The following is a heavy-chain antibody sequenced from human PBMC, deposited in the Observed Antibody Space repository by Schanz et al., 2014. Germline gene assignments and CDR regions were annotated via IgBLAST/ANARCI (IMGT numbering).Heavy chain of an antibody. J-gene: IGHJ3*01. D-gene: IGHD3-10*01. CDR3: ATNSPFRMVRGSNAFDA. V-gene: IGHV1-24*01. CDR1: GYTVSALA. CDR2: FDVEDGET. Sequence: QVQLLQSGSEVKKPGASVKVSCEISGYTVSALAMHWVRQAPGKGLEWLGGFDVEDGETIYAQKFQGRVTMTEDTSTETAYMELSGLRSGDTAVYYCATNSPFRMVRGSNAFDAWGQGTMVTASS.